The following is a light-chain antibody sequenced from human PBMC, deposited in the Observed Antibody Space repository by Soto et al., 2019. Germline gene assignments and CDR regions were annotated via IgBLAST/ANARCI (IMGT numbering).Light chain of an antibody. CDR1: QGISSY. V-gene: IGKV1-8*01. Sequence: AIRMTQSPSSFSASTGDRVTITCRASQGISSYLAWYQQKPGKAPKLLIYAASTLQSGDPSRFSGSGSGTEFTLTISCLQSEDFATYYCQQYYSYPPTFGQGTKLEIK. CDR2: AAS. J-gene: IGKJ2*01. CDR3: QQYYSYPPT.